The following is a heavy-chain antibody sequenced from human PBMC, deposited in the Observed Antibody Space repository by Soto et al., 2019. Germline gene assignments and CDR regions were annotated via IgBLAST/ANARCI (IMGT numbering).Heavy chain of an antibody. J-gene: IGHJ5*02. CDR1: GGSVTSSSYF. D-gene: IGHD3-22*01. CDR3: ARPYNLDSSGYHYHVDP. CDR2: IYYTGNT. Sequence: QVQLQESGPGLVKPSETLSLTCTVSGGSVTSSSYFWSWIRQPPGKGLEWIGWIYYTGNTNYNPALPNRVPISLDTSKNQFSLRLGSLPAADAAVYHCARPYNLDSSGYHYHVDPWGQGALVTVSS. V-gene: IGHV4-61*01.